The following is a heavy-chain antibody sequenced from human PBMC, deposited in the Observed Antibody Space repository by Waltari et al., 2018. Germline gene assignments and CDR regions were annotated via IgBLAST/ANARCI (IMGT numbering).Heavy chain of an antibody. V-gene: IGHV3-30*18. CDR1: GFPFRSSG. CDR3: AKGPHYLSSYGLYFFDD. J-gene: IGHJ4*02. CDR2: TSDDGSNN. Sequence: QVQLVESGGGVVQPGRSLRLSCAASGFPFRSSGMHWVRQAPGKGLEWVAVTSDDGSNNYYADSVKGRFTISRDNSKSTLYLQMNSLRAEDTAVYFCAKGPHYLSSYGLYFFDDWGQGTLVTVSS. D-gene: IGHD5-18*01.